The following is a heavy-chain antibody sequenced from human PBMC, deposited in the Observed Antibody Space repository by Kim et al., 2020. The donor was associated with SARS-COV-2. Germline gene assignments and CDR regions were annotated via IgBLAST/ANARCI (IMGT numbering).Heavy chain of an antibody. D-gene: IGHD2-8*01. Sequence: SETLSLTCTVSGGSISSYYWSWIRQPPGKGLEWIGYIYYSGSTNYNPSLKSRVTLSVDTSNNQFSLKLSSVTAADSAVYYCAKGLSYNSPPYYGMDVWGQGTTVTVSS. J-gene: IGHJ6*02. CDR1: GGSISSYY. CDR3: AKGLSYNSPPYYGMDV. CDR2: IYYSGST. V-gene: IGHV4-59*13.